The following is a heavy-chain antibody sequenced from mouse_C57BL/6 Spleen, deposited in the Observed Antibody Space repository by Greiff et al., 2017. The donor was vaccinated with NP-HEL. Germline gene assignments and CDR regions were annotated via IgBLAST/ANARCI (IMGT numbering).Heavy chain of an antibody. CDR2: IWSGGST. CDR1: GFSLTSYG. D-gene: IGHD4-1*01. V-gene: IGHV2-2*01. J-gene: IGHJ1*03. CDR3: ARTRTGNGYFDV. Sequence: QVQLKQSGPGLVQPSQSLSITCTVSGFSLTSYGVHWVRQSPGKGLEWLGVIWSGGSTDYNAAFISRLSISKDNSKSQVFFKMNSLQADDTAIYYCARTRTGNGYFDVWGTGTTVTVSS.